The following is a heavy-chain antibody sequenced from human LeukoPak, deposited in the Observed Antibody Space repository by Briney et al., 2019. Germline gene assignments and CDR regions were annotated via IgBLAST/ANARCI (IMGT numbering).Heavy chain of an antibody. V-gene: IGHV3-66*02. Sequence: GGSLRLSCAASGFTVSSNYMSWVRQAPGKGLEWVSVIYSAGYTYYADSVKGRFTISRDNSKNRVYLQMNGLKTEDTAVYYCAREGSGYSYFYYMDVWGKGTTVTVSS. D-gene: IGHD3-3*01. J-gene: IGHJ6*03. CDR1: GFTVSSNY. CDR3: AREGSGYSYFYYMDV. CDR2: IYSAGYT.